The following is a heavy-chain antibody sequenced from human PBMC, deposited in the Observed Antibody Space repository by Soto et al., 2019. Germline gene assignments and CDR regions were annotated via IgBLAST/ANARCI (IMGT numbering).Heavy chain of an antibody. D-gene: IGHD6-19*01. V-gene: IGHV1-69*06. CDR2: IVPNIGTV. Sequence: QVQLVQSGAEVMQPGPSVKVSCKPSGGTLTNFINYPINWVRQSPGQGLEWMGGIVPNIGTVNYAPKFQGGVTMTADKSSGTVYMELSSLRSDDSARYYCARRNTAGFLRYFDNWGQGTLVTVSS. CDR1: GGTLTNFINYP. J-gene: IGHJ4*02. CDR3: ARRNTAGFLRYFDN.